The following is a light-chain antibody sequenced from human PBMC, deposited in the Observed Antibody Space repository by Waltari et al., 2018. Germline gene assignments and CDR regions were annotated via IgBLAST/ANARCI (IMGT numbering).Light chain of an antibody. CDR3: QSYDSSGSSYV. Sequence: QSVLTQPPSVSGAPGQRVTISCTGSSSNIGAGYDVYWYQQLPGAAPRLIIYGDSNRPSGVPDRFSGSKSDTSASLAITGLQADDEADYYCQSYDSSGSSYVFGAGTKVTVL. CDR1: SSNIGAGYD. V-gene: IGLV1-40*01. CDR2: GDS. J-gene: IGLJ1*01.